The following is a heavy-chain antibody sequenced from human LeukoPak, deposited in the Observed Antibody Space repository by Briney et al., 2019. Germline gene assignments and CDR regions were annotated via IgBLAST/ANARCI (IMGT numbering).Heavy chain of an antibody. J-gene: IGHJ5*02. CDR3: ARQIRAAAGISWFDP. CDR2: IYYTGST. D-gene: IGHD6-13*01. CDR1: GGSISSSSYY. V-gene: IGHV4-39*01. Sequence: PSETLSLTCTVSGGSISSSSYYWGWIRQPPGKGLEWIGTIYYTGSTYYNPSLKSRVAISVDTSKNQFSLKLSSVTAADTAVYYCARQIRAAAGISWFDPWGQGTLVTVSS.